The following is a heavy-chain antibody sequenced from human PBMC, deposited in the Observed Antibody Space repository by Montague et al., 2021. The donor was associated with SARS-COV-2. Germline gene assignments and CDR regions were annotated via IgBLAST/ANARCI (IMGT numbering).Heavy chain of an antibody. V-gene: IGHV3-23*01. CDR2: IDGNGGGI. J-gene: IGHJ6*02. CDR3: AKEVATAGPWYYGLDV. D-gene: IGHD6-13*01. Sequence: RLSCAASGFTFSRQGMNWVRQAPGKGLEWVSVIDGNGGGIFYADSAKGRFTISRDNSKNTLYLQLNSLRGDDTAVYYCAKEVATAGPWYYGLDVWGQGTTVTVSS. CDR1: GFTFSRQG.